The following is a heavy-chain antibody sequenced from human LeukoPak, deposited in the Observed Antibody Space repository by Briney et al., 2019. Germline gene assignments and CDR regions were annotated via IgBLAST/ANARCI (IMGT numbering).Heavy chain of an antibody. CDR1: GFTFRSHT. D-gene: IGHD6-19*01. J-gene: IGHJ4*02. V-gene: IGHV3-21*01. CDR3: AREVPASVDGSFAL. Sequence: KAGGSLRLSCTASGFTFRSHTMNWVRQAPGKGLEWVSSIRSSGTDIYYADSVRGRFTISRDNAKNSLYLQMNSLTTEDTAVYYCAREVPASVDGSFALWGQGTLVTVSS. CDR2: IRSSGTDI.